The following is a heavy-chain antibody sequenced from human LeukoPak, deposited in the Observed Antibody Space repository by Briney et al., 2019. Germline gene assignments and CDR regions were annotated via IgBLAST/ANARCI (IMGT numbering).Heavy chain of an antibody. CDR1: GFTFSSYW. CDR3: ARDSYYYDSSGDFGY. Sequence: GGSLRLSCAASGFTFSSYWMSWVRPAPGKGLEWVANIKQDGSEKYYVDSVKGRFTISRDNAKNSLYLQMNSLRAEDTAVYYCARDSYYYDSSGDFGYWGQGTLVTVSS. J-gene: IGHJ4*02. V-gene: IGHV3-7*01. D-gene: IGHD3-22*01. CDR2: IKQDGSEK.